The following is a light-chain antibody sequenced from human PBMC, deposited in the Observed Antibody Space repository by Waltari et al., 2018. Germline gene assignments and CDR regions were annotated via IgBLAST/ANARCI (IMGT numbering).Light chain of an antibody. V-gene: IGKV3-20*01. CDR3: QHYVRLPAT. Sequence: EIVLTQSPGSLSSSPGERVTLSCRASPGVSRALAWYQQKPGQAPRLLSFGASNRATGIPDRFSGSGSGTDVSLTISRLEPEDFAVYYCQHYVRLPATFGRGTKVEIK. J-gene: IGKJ1*01. CDR1: PGVSRA. CDR2: GAS.